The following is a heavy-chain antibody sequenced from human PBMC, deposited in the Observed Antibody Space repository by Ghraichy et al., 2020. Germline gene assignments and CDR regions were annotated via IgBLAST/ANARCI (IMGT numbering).Heavy chain of an antibody. CDR2: INHSGST. Sequence: SETLSLTCAVYGGSFSGYYWSWIRQPPGKRLEWIGEINHSGSTNYNPSLKSRVTISVDTSKNQFSLKLSSVTAADTAVYYCASKRLRLIQHRLGNAFDIWGQGTMVTVSS. CDR1: GGSFSGYY. CDR3: ASKRLRLIQHRLGNAFDI. V-gene: IGHV4-34*01. D-gene: IGHD1-14*01. J-gene: IGHJ3*02.